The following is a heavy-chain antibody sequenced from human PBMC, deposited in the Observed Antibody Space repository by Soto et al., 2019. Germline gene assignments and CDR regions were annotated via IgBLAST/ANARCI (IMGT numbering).Heavy chain of an antibody. V-gene: IGHV1-18*01. CDR2: ISAYNGNT. J-gene: IGHJ4*02. Sequence: ASVKVSCKASGYTFTIYGISWVRQAPGQGLEWMGWISAYNGNTNYAQKLQGRVTMTTDTSTSTAYMELRSLRSDDTAVYYCARCHAADRPSYYYDSSGFALAYWGQGTLVTVSS. CDR3: ARCHAADRPSYYYDSSGFALAY. D-gene: IGHD3-22*01. CDR1: GYTFTIYG.